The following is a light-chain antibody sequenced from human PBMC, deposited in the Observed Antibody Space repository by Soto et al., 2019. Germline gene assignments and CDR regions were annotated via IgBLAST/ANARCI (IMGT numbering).Light chain of an antibody. J-gene: IGKJ3*01. V-gene: IGKV1-33*01. CDR3: QQYDNLPPFT. CDR1: QDISNY. CDR2: DAS. Sequence: DIQMTRSPSSLSASVGDRVTITCQASQDISNYLNWYQQKPGKAPELLIYDASNLETGVPSRFSGSGSGTDFTFTISSLQPEDIATYYCQQYDNLPPFTFGPGTKVDIK.